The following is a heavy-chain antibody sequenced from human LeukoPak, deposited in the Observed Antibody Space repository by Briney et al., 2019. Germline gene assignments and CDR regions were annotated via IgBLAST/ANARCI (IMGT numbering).Heavy chain of an antibody. Sequence: GGSLRLSCAASGIDFIYHWMSWVRQAPGKGLEWVGRVKSKVDGETTDYAAPVKGRFIISRDDSRNILYLQMNSLQPEDTGVYYCSAELSCGGGGCLGYWGQGTLVTVSS. D-gene: IGHD2-15*01. J-gene: IGHJ4*02. V-gene: IGHV3-15*01. CDR1: GIDFIYHW. CDR2: VKSKVDGETT. CDR3: SAELSCGGGGCLGY.